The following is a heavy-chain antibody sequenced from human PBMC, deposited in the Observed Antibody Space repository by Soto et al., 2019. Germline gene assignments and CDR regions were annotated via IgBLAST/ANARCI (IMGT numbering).Heavy chain of an antibody. Sequence: QVQLQESGPGLVKPSQTLSLTCTVSGDSLSRADYCWSWIRQAPGKGLEWIGYICYSGSTYHNPSLKSRTSMSVDTSKKQFSLTLTSVTAADTAVYYCAREESGLFDYWGQGRLVTVSS. D-gene: IGHD5-12*01. CDR1: GDSLSRADYC. V-gene: IGHV4-30-4*08. J-gene: IGHJ4*02. CDR3: AREESGLFDY. CDR2: ICYSGST.